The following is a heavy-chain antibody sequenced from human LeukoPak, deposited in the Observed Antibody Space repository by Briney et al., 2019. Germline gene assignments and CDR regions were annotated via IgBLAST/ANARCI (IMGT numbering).Heavy chain of an antibody. CDR2: ISSSGSTI. J-gene: IGHJ4*02. D-gene: IGHD4-17*01. CDR1: GFTFSSYE. Sequence: PGGSLRLSCAASGFTFSSYEMNWVRQAPGKGLEWVSYISSSGSTIYYADSVKGRFTISRDNSKNTLYLQMNSLRAEDTAVYYCARTYGDYAEDYFDYWGQGTLVTVSS. V-gene: IGHV3-48*03. CDR3: ARTYGDYAEDYFDY.